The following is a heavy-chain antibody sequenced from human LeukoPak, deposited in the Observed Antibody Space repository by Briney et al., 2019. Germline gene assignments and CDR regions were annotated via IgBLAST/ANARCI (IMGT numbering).Heavy chain of an antibody. CDR2: IYYSGST. D-gene: IGHD6-13*01. J-gene: IGHJ5*02. V-gene: IGHV4-39*07. CDR3: ARGRGAAARFRWFDP. CDR1: GGSISSSSYY. Sequence: SETLSLTCTVSGGSISSSSYYWGWIRQPPGKGLEWIGSIYYSGSTYYNPSLKSRVTISVDTSKNQFSLKLSSVTAADTAVYYCARGRGAAARFRWFDPWGQGTLVTVSS.